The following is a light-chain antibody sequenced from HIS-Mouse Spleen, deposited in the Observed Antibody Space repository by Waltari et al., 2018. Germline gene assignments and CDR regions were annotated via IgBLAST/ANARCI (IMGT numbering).Light chain of an antibody. J-gene: IGLJ3*02. Sequence: QSVLPQPPSASGTPGQRVTISCSGSSSNIGRNTGNWYQQSPGTAPKLLIYSNNQRPSGVPDRFSGSKSGTSASLAISGLQSEDEADYYCAAWDDSLNGPVFGGGTKLTVL. CDR2: SNN. V-gene: IGLV1-44*01. CDR3: AAWDDSLNGPV. CDR1: SSNIGRNT.